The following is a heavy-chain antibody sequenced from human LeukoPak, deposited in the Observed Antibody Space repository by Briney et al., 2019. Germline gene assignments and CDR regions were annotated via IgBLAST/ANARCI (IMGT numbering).Heavy chain of an antibody. CDR3: ARVGSSSWYDY. J-gene: IGHJ4*02. V-gene: IGHV4-59*01. D-gene: IGHD6-13*01. CDR1: GGSISSYY. CDR2: IYYSGST. Sequence: SETLSLTCTVSGGSISSYYWSWIRQPPGKGLEWIGYIYYSGSTNYNPSLKSRVTISADTSKNQFSLKLSSVTAADTAVYYCARVGSSSWYDYWGQGTLVTVSS.